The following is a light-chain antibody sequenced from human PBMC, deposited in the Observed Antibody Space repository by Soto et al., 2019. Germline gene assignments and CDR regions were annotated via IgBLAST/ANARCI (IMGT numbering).Light chain of an antibody. CDR3: SSYTISSTLMV. V-gene: IGLV2-14*01. Sequence: QSALTQPASVSGSPGQSITISCTGTSSDVGGYNYVSWYQQHPGKAPKLLIYDVSNRPSGVSNRFSGSKSGNTASLTISWLQDEDEADSYCSSYTISSTLMVFGGGTKLTVL. CDR1: SSDVGGYNY. J-gene: IGLJ2*01. CDR2: DVS.